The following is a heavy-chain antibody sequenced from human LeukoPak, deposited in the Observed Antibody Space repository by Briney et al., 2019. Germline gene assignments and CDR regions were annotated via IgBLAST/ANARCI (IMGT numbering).Heavy chain of an antibody. D-gene: IGHD7-27*01. CDR1: GGSISSGGYY. V-gene: IGHV4-31*03. CDR3: ARNIRTGDLNWFDP. J-gene: IGHJ5*02. Sequence: PSETLSLTCTVSGGSISSGGYYWSWIHQHPGKGLEWIGYIYYSGSTYYNPSLKSRVTISVDTSKNQFSLKLSSVTAADTAVYYCARNIRTGDLNWFDPWGQGTLVTVSS. CDR2: IYYSGST.